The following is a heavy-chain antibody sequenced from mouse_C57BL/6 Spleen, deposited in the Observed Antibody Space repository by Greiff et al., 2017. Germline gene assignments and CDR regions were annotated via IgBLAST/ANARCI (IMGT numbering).Heavy chain of an antibody. J-gene: IGHJ2*01. CDR2: INPYNGGT. CDR1: GYTFTDYY. Sequence: EVQLQQSGPVLVKPGASVKMSCKASGYTFTDYYMNWVKQSHGKSLEWIGVINPYNGGTNYNQKFKGKATLTVDKSSSTAYMELNSLTSEDSAVYYCARRSLRYFDYWGQGTTLTVSS. D-gene: IGHD3-2*02. V-gene: IGHV1-19*01. CDR3: ARRSLRYFDY.